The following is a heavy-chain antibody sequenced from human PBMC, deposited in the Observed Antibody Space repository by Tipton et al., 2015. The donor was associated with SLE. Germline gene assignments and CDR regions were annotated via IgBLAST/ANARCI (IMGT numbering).Heavy chain of an antibody. D-gene: IGHD3-16*01. Sequence: TLSLTCAVYGGSFSGYYWSWIRQPPGKGLEWIGYIYYSGSTNYNPSLKSRVTISVDTSKNQFSLKLSSVTAADTAVYYCARDRGSPFDYWGQGTLVTVSS. CDR3: ARDRGSPFDY. CDR1: GGSFSGYY. CDR2: IYYSGST. V-gene: IGHV4-59*01. J-gene: IGHJ4*02.